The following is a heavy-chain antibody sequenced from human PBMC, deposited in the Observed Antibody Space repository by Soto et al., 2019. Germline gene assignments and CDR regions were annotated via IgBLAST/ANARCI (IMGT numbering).Heavy chain of an antibody. J-gene: IGHJ4*02. CDR3: ARERDTNLVD. D-gene: IGHD6-6*01. CDR2: ISHSGTT. Sequence: QVQLQESGPGLVKPSQTLSLSCSVSGGSVSVGGYYWNWIRQRPGKGLEWIGYISHSGTTYSNQSLEGRVAISLDTSKNQFSLDLSSVTAADTAVYFCARERDTNLVDWGQGTLVTVSS. CDR1: GGSVSVGGYY. V-gene: IGHV4-31*03.